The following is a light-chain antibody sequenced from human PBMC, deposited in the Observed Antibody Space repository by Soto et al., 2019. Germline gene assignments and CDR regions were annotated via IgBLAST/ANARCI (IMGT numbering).Light chain of an antibody. V-gene: IGLV1-40*01. CDR2: GNS. CDR1: SSNIGAGYD. CDR3: QSYDSSLSGSV. Sequence: QSVLTQPPSVSGAPGQRVTISCTGSSSNIGAGYDVQWYQQLPGTAPKLLIYGNSNRPSGVPDRFSGSKSGTSASLAITGLQADDEADYYCQSYDSSLSGSVFGGGTQLTVL. J-gene: IGLJ3*02.